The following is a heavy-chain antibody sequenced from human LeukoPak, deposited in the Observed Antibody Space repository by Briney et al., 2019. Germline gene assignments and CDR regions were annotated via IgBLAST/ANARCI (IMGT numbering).Heavy chain of an antibody. CDR2: IYYSGST. J-gene: IGHJ4*02. CDR3: ARVKRGQWLVAISGYFDY. D-gene: IGHD6-19*01. CDR1: GDSITGYY. V-gene: IGHV4-39*07. Sequence: SETLSLTCSVSGDSITGYYWGWIRQPPGKGLEWIGSIYYSGSTYYNPSLKSRVTISVDTSKNQFSLKLSSVTAADTAVYYCARVKRGQWLVAISGYFDYWGQGTLVTVSS.